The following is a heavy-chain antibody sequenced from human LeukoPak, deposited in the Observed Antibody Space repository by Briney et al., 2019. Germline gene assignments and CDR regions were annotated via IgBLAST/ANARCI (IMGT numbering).Heavy chain of an antibody. CDR1: GYTFTSYD. V-gene: IGHV1-8*01. D-gene: IGHD1-26*01. CDR2: MNPNSGNT. J-gene: IGHJ4*02. CDR3: ARARIVGATIDFDY. Sequence: GASVKVSCKASGYTFTSYDINWVRQATGQGLEWMGWMNPNSGNTGYAQKFQGRVTMTRNTSISTAYMELSSLRSEDTAVYYCARARIVGATIDFDYWGQGTLVTVSS.